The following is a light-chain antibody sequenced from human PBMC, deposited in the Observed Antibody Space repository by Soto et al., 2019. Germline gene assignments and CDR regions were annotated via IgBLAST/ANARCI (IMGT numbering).Light chain of an antibody. Sequence: DIQMTQSPSSLSASVGDRVTITCRASQSIGNYLNWYQGKPGKAPKVLIFAAATLQGGVPSRFSGSGSGTDFTLTISSPQPDDFAVYYCQQSHSPPWTFGQGTRVDIK. CDR3: QQSHSPPWT. CDR2: AAA. V-gene: IGKV1-39*01. CDR1: QSIGNY. J-gene: IGKJ1*01.